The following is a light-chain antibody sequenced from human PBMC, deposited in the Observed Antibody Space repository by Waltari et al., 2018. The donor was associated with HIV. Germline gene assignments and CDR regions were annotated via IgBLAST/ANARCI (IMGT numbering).Light chain of an antibody. V-gene: IGLV1-44*01. CDR2: SND. J-gene: IGLJ1*01. CDR3: AAWDDNLNEYV. CDR1: SSNIGSHA. Sequence: QSVLTQPPSASGTPGQRVTISCSGSSSNIGSHAVNWYQHLPGTAPKVLMYSNDHRPSGVPDRFSGSKSGTSASLAISGLQSEDEADYYCAAWDDNLNEYVFGTGTKVTVL.